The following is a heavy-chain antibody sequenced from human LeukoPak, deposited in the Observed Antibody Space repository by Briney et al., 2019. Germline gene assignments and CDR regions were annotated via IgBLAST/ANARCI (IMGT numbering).Heavy chain of an antibody. Sequence: GGSLRLSCAASGFTFSSYAMHWVRQAPGKGLEWVAVISYDGSNKYYADSVKGRFTISRDNSKNTLYLQMNSLRAEDTAVYYCARDTSVAGLFDYWGQGTLVTVSS. CDR1: GFTFSSYA. CDR3: ARDTSVAGLFDY. J-gene: IGHJ4*02. D-gene: IGHD6-19*01. V-gene: IGHV3-30*04. CDR2: ISYDGSNK.